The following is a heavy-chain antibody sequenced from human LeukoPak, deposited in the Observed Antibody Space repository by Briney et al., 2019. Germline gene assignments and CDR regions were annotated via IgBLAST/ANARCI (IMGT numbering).Heavy chain of an antibody. CDR3: AKHGGWEPLPDFDY. V-gene: IGHV3-23*01. J-gene: IGHJ4*02. Sequence: RSGGSLRLSCAASGFTFSSYAMSWVRQAPGKGLEWVSAISGSGGSTYHADSVKGRLTISRDNSKNTLYLQMNSLRAEDTAVYYCAKHGGWEPLPDFDYWGQGTLVTVSS. CDR2: ISGSGGST. CDR1: GFTFSSYA. D-gene: IGHD1-26*01.